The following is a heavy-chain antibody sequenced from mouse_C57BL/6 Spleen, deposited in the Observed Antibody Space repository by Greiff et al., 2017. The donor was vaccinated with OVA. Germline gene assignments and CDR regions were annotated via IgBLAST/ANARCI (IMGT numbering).Heavy chain of an antibody. Sequence: VQLQQSGAELVKPGASVKLSCTASGFNIKDYYMHWVKQRTEQGLEWIGRIDPEDGETKYAPKFPGKATITADTSSNTAYLQLSSLTSEDTAVYYGARSSGYPHWYFDVWGTGTTVTVSS. D-gene: IGHD1-3*01. CDR3: ARSSGYPHWYFDV. CDR2: IDPEDGET. V-gene: IGHV14-2*01. CDR1: GFNIKDYY. J-gene: IGHJ1*03.